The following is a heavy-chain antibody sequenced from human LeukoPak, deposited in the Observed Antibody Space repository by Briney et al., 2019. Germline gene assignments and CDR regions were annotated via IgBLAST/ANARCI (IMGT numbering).Heavy chain of an antibody. D-gene: IGHD5-18*01. Sequence: GGSLRLSCAASGFTVSSNYMSWVRQAPGKGLEWVANIKQDGSEKYYVDSVKGRFTISRDNAKNSLYLQMNSLRAEDTAVYYCARVANIATWDYYYYYMDVWGKGTTVTVSS. CDR1: GFTVSSNY. CDR3: ARVANIATWDYYYYYMDV. V-gene: IGHV3-7*01. J-gene: IGHJ6*03. CDR2: IKQDGSEK.